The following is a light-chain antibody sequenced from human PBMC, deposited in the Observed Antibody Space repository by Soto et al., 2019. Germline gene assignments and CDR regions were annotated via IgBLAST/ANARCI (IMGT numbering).Light chain of an antibody. Sequence: DSQITQRLSTVHAAGGDVVTVTFRASQSISSWLAWYQQKPGKAPKLLIYDASSLESGVPSRFSGSGSGTEFTLTISSLQPDDFATYSCQHYTSYWTSGQRSNEEI. CDR1: QSISSW. CDR2: DAS. V-gene: IGKV1-5*01. CDR3: QHYTSYWT. J-gene: IGKJ1*01.